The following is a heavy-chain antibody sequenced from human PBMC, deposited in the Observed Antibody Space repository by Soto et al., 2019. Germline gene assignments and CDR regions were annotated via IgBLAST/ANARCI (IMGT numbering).Heavy chain of an antibody. CDR1: VFAFSTYG. D-gene: IGHD1-26*01. V-gene: IGHV3-30*18. CDR3: AKGTTVGATNDFFQY. CDR2: ISYDGSDK. J-gene: IGHJ4*02. Sequence: VGSLRLSCASSVFAFSTYGMHCVRQSPGKWLEWVAAISYDGSDKYYADSMKGRFTISRDNSKNTLYLQMSSLRAEDTAVYYCAKGTTVGATNDFFQYWGQGTLVNVS.